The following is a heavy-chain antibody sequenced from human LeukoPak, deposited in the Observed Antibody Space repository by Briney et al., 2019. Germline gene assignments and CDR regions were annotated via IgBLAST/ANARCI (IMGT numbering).Heavy chain of an antibody. CDR1: EFTFRSYW. CDR3: TTDEVGATTEFDS. V-gene: IGHV3-48*03. J-gene: IGHJ4*02. CDR2: ISPSGSNI. D-gene: IGHD1-26*01. Sequence: GGSLRLSCAASEFTFRSYWMRWVRQAPGKGLEWVSYISPSGSNIKYADSVKGRFSISRDNAINALYLQMNSLRAEDTAVYYCTTDEVGATTEFDSWGQGTLVTVSS.